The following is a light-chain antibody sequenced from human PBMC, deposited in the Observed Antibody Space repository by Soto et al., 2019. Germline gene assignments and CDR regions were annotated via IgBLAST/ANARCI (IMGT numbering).Light chain of an antibody. Sequence: QMTQSPHTLSASVGDRVTITCRASQNIDNWLAWYQHKPGKPPKLLIYRASSLETGVPSRFSGSGSGTEFSLTISNLQPDDSATYSCQEYNSYFGGGTKVEIK. CDR1: QNIDNW. CDR3: QEYNSY. CDR2: RAS. J-gene: IGKJ4*01. V-gene: IGKV1-5*03.